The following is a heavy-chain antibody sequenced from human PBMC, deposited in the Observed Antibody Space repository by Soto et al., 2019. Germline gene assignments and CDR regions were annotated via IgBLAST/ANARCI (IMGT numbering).Heavy chain of an antibody. D-gene: IGHD1-20*01. Sequence: QVQLQESGPGLVKPSGTLSLNCKVSGVSISSSEWWSWVRQPPGKGLEWIAEIHHSGPTNYNPSLHSQITITVDKPKNQISLRLSTVTAADTAVYYCARGGITAVRNYYFDHWGQGTLVTVSS. V-gene: IGHV4-4*02. CDR2: IHHSGPT. CDR1: GVSISSSEW. CDR3: ARGGITAVRNYYFDH. J-gene: IGHJ4*02.